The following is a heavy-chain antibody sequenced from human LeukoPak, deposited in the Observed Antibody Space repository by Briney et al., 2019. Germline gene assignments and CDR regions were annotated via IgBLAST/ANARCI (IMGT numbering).Heavy chain of an antibody. V-gene: IGHV4-34*01. CDR1: DGSFSGYY. D-gene: IGHD6-19*01. Sequence: SETLSLTCAVYDGSFSGYYWSWIRQPPGKGLEWIGEINHSGSTNYNPSLKSRVTISVDTSKNQFSLKLSSVTAADTAVYYCARERESYSSGWYWGYFDYWGQGTLVTVSS. CDR3: ARERESYSSGWYWGYFDY. J-gene: IGHJ4*02. CDR2: INHSGST.